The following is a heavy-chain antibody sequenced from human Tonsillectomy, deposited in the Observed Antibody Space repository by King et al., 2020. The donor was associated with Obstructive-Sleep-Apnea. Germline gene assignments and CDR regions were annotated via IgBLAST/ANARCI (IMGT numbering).Heavy chain of an antibody. CDR3: ARGGLNDYGDYGVFVY. Sequence: VQLQESGPGLVKASETLSLTCTVSGYSISSGYYWGWIRQPPGKGPEWIGSVYHSGSTYDNLSLKSRVTMSVDTSKNQFFLNLTSVTAADAAMYYCARGGLNDYGDYGVFVYWGQGTLVTVSS. CDR2: VYHSGST. V-gene: IGHV4-38-2*02. J-gene: IGHJ4*02. D-gene: IGHD4-17*01. CDR1: GYSISSGYY.